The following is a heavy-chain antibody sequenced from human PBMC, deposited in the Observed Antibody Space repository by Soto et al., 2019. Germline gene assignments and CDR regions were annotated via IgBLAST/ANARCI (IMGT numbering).Heavy chain of an antibody. CDR2: IKQDGSEK. V-gene: IGHV3-7*01. Sequence: GGSLRLSCAASGFTFSSYWMNWVRQAPGKGLEWVANIKQDGSEKYYVDSVKGRFTISRDNAKNSLYLQMNSLRAEDTAVYYCARDFGWEYQLPTGTFDYWGQGTLVTVSS. D-gene: IGHD2-2*01. J-gene: IGHJ4*02. CDR1: GFTFSSYW. CDR3: ARDFGWEYQLPTGTFDY.